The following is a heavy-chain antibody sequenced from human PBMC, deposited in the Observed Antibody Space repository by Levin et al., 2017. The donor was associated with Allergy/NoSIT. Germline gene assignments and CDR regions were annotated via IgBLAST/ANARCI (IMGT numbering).Heavy chain of an antibody. Sequence: ASVKVSCKASGYTFTRYGISRVRQAPGQGPEWMGWISGQNGNTKYAQRVQGRVTMTTDTSTRTAYMEVRSLRFDDTAVYYCARQSVVVTARGDDAFDFWGQGTMVTVSS. CDR2: ISGQNGNT. CDR1: GYTFTRYG. D-gene: IGHD2-15*01. CDR3: ARQSVVVTARGDDAFDF. V-gene: IGHV1-18*01. J-gene: IGHJ3*01.